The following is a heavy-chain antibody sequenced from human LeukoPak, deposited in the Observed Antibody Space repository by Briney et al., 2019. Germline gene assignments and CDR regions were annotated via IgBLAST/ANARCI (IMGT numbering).Heavy chain of an antibody. CDR1: GGTFSSYA. D-gene: IGHD2-15*01. CDR2: IIPIFGTA. V-gene: IGHV1-69*05. J-gene: IGHJ4*02. Sequence: AVKVSCKASGGTFSSYAISWVRQAPGQGREWMGRIIPIFGTANYAQKFQGRVTITTDESTSTAYMELSSLRSEDTAVYYCARVACSGGSCEGIDYWGQGTLVTVSS. CDR3: ARVACSGGSCEGIDY.